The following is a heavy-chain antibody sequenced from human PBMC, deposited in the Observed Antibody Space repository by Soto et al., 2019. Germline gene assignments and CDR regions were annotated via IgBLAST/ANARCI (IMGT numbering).Heavy chain of an antibody. V-gene: IGHV3-15*01. CDR2: IKSKTDGGTT. Sequence: EVQLVESGGGLVKPGGYLRLSCAASGFTFSNAWMSWVRQAPGKGLEWVGRIKSKTDGGTTDYAAPVKGRFTISRDDSKNTLYLQMNSLKTEDTAVYYCTTDLDIVVVVAATPFDYWGQGTLVTVSS. CDR1: GFTFSNAW. CDR3: TTDLDIVVVVAATPFDY. D-gene: IGHD2-15*01. J-gene: IGHJ4*02.